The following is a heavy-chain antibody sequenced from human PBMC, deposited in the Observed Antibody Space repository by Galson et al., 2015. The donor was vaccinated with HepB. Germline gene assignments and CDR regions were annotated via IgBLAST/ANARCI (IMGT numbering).Heavy chain of an antibody. Sequence: SVKVSCKASGYTFTGYYLHWVRQAPGQGLEWMGRINPNSADTHSAQKFQDRVTMTKDTSISTVYMELSGLRSDDTAVYYCASHYVSGGEYFHHWGQGTLVTVSS. CDR3: ASHYVSGGEYFHH. CDR1: GYTFTGYY. V-gene: IGHV1-2*06. J-gene: IGHJ1*01. CDR2: INPNSADT. D-gene: IGHD2-15*01.